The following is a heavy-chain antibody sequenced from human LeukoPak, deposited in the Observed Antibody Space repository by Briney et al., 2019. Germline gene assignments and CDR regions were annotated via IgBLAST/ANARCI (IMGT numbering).Heavy chain of an antibody. CDR2: MSPNSGDT. V-gene: IGHV1-8*01. CDR3: ARDAPDNFGVVIGPSAPYYYYGMDV. CDR1: GYTFTSYD. Sequence: ASVKVSCKASGYTFTSYDFNWVRQATGQRPEWMGWMSPNSGDTGYAQKFQDRVTMTRNTSISTAYMELSSLRSDDTAVYYCARDAPDNFGVVIGPSAPYYYYGMDVWGQGTTVTVSS. J-gene: IGHJ6*02. D-gene: IGHD3-3*01.